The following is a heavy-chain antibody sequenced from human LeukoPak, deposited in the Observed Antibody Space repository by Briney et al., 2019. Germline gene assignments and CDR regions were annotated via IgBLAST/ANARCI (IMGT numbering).Heavy chain of an antibody. J-gene: IGHJ3*02. Sequence: ASVKVSCKASGYTFTSYGISWVRQAPGQGLEWMGWISAYNGNTNYAQKLQGRVTMTTDTSTSTAYVELRSLRSDDTAVYYCARCKVIFGVVPDAFDIWGQGTRVTVSS. CDR2: ISAYNGNT. D-gene: IGHD3-3*01. V-gene: IGHV1-18*01. CDR3: ARCKVIFGVVPDAFDI. CDR1: GYTFTSYG.